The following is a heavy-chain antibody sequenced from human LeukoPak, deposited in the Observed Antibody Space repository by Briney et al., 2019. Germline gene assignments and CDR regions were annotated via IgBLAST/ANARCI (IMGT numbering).Heavy chain of an antibody. CDR2: IKSKTDGEIT. Sequence: GGSLRLSCEASGFTFTNAYMSWVRLAPGKGLEWVGRIKSKTDGEITEYAAPVNGRFTISRDDSETTVYLQMDSLKTEDTAVYFCTTGPAAAGRDFWGQGTLVTVSS. CDR3: TTGPAAAGRDF. D-gene: IGHD6-25*01. V-gene: IGHV3-15*01. CDR1: GFTFTNAY. J-gene: IGHJ4*02.